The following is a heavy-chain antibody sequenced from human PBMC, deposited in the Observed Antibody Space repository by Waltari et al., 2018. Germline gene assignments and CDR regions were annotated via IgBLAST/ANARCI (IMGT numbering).Heavy chain of an antibody. CDR2: ISAYNGNT. J-gene: IGHJ5*02. CDR1: GYTFTSYG. D-gene: IGHD2-2*01. Sequence: QVQLVQSGAEVKKPGASVKVSCKASGYTFTSYGISWVRQAPGQGLEWMGWISAYNGNTNYAQKLQVRSTMTTDTSTSTAYMELRSLRSDDTAVYYCARYYTYCSSTSRYAGNNWFDPWGQGTLVTVSS. CDR3: ARYYTYCSSTSRYAGNNWFDP. V-gene: IGHV1-18*01.